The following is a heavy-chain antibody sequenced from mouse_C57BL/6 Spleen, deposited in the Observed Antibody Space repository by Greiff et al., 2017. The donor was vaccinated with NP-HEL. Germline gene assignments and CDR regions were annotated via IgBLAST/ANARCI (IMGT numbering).Heavy chain of an antibody. J-gene: IGHJ3*01. CDR2: ISSGSSTI. V-gene: IGHV5-17*01. CDR1: GFTFSDYG. Sequence: EVKLVESGGGLVKPGGSLKLSCAASGFTFSDYGMHWVRQAPEKGLEWVAYISSGSSTIYYADTVKGRFTISRDNAKNTLFLQMTSLRSEDTAMYYCARVYYGSSYGFAYWGQGTLVTVSA. CDR3: ARVYYGSSYGFAY. D-gene: IGHD1-1*01.